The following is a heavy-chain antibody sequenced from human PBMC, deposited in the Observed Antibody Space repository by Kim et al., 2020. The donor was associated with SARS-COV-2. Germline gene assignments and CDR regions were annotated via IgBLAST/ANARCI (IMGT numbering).Heavy chain of an antibody. CDR3: AREPREWEPDY. J-gene: IGHJ4*02. Sequence: SETLSLTCTVSGGSISSSSYYWGWIRQPPGKGLEWIGSIYYSGSTYYNPSLKSRVTISVDTSKNQFSLKLSSVTAADTAVYYCAREPREWEPDYWGQGTLVTVSS. V-gene: IGHV4-39*07. CDR1: GGSISSSSYY. D-gene: IGHD1-26*01. CDR2: IYYSGST.